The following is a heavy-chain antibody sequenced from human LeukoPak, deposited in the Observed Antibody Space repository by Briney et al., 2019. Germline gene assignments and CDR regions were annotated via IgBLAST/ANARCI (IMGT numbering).Heavy chain of an antibody. V-gene: IGHV4-4*02. CDR3: ARDLVMGSGGTSYAFDI. CDR2: IYHSGST. J-gene: IGHJ3*02. D-gene: IGHD2-15*01. Sequence: SETLSLTCAVSGGSISSNSWWSWVRQPPGKGLEWIGEIYHSGSTNYNPSLKSRVTISVDKSKNQFSLKLSSVTAADTAVYYCARDLVMGSGGTSYAFDIWGQGTMVTVSS. CDR1: GGSISSNSW.